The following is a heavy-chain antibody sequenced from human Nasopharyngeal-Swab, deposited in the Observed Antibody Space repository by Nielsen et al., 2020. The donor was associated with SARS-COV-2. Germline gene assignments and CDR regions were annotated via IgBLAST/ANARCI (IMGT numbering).Heavy chain of an antibody. J-gene: IGHJ6*02. CDR1: GFPFNHYY. Sequence: GESLKIPCAASGFPFNHYYMTWIRQAPGKALEWVSYSSHSGDTIDYADSVKGRFTISRDNAKNSLYLQMNSLRAEDTAVYYCARDGLDYDFWSAYFMDVWGQGTTVTVSS. V-gene: IGHV3-11*04. CDR2: SSHSGDTI. D-gene: IGHD3-3*01. CDR3: ARDGLDYDFWSAYFMDV.